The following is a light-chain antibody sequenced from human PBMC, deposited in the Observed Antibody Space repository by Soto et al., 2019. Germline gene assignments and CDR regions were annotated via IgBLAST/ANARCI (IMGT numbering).Light chain of an antibody. Sequence: QSVLTQPPSASGSPGQSVTISCTGTSSDVGGYNYVSWYQQHPGKAPKLMIYEVTKRPSGVPDRFSGSKSGNTASLTVSGLQADDEADYYCSSYAGNNNLVFGGGTKLTVL. CDR2: EVT. CDR1: SSDVGGYNY. J-gene: IGLJ2*01. V-gene: IGLV2-8*01. CDR3: SSYAGNNNLV.